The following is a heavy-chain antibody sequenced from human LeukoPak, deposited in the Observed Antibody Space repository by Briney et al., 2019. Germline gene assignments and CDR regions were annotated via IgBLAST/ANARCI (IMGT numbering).Heavy chain of an antibody. V-gene: IGHV3-7*01. J-gene: IGHJ4*02. CDR2: IKQGGSEK. CDR1: GFTFSSYW. D-gene: IGHD3-22*01. Sequence: PGGSLRLSCAASGFTFSSYWMSWVRQAPGKGLEWVANIKQGGSEKYYVDSVKGRFTISRDNAKNSLYLQMNSLRAEDTAVYYCAREPRYYYDSSGYYIFDYWGQGTLVTVSS. CDR3: AREPRYYYDSSGYYIFDY.